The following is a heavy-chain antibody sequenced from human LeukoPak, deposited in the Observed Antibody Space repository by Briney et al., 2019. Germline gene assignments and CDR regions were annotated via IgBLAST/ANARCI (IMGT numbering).Heavy chain of an antibody. Sequence: GGSLRLSCAASGFTFSGYGMHWVRLAPGKGLEWVAVISYDGSNKYYADSVKGRFTISRDNSKNTLYLQMDSLRAADTAVYYCAKDRGFSFASGSSELDYWGQGTLVTVSS. J-gene: IGHJ4*02. D-gene: IGHD3-10*01. CDR2: ISYDGSNK. CDR1: GFTFSGYG. V-gene: IGHV3-30*18. CDR3: AKDRGFSFASGSSELDY.